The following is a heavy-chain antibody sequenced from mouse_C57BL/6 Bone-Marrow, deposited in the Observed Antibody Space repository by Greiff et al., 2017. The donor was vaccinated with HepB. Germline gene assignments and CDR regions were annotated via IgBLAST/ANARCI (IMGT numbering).Heavy chain of an antibody. CDR2: IDPSDSYT. CDR3: ARPYYGYYYAMDY. V-gene: IGHV1-50*01. CDR1: GYTFTSYW. D-gene: IGHD1-2*01. J-gene: IGHJ4*01. Sequence: QVQLQQPGAELVKPGASVKLSCKASGYTFTSYWMQWVKQRPGQGLEWIGEIDPSDSYTNYNQKFKGKATLTVDKSSSTAYMELRSLTSEDSAVYYCARPYYGYYYAMDYWGQGTSVTVSS.